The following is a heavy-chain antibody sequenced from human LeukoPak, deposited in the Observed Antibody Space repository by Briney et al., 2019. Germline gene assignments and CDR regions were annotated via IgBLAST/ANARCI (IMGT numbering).Heavy chain of an antibody. D-gene: IGHD6-19*01. V-gene: IGHV3-30*18. J-gene: IGHJ4*02. CDR3: AKGVFCSGWVQVDY. CDR1: GFTLSSYG. CDR2: ITYDGSNK. Sequence: GGSLRLSCAASGFTLSSYGMHRVRQAPAKGLEWVAVITYDGSNKYYADPVKGRYTISRDNSNNTLSLQMISLRAEDTAVYYCAKGVFCSGWVQVDYWGQGTLVTVSS.